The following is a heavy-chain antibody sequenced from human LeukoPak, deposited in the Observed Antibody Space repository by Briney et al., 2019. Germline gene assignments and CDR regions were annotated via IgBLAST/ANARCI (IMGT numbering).Heavy chain of an antibody. CDR3: ARLGPPYDILTGSPKGAFDI. Sequence: PSETLSLTCTVSGGSISSYYWSWNRQPPGKGLEWIGYIYYSGSTNYNPSLKSRVTISVDTSKNQFSLKLSSVTAADTAVYYCARLGPPYDILTGSPKGAFDIWGQGTMVTVSS. V-gene: IGHV4-59*01. CDR1: GGSISSYY. D-gene: IGHD3-9*01. CDR2: IYYSGST. J-gene: IGHJ3*02.